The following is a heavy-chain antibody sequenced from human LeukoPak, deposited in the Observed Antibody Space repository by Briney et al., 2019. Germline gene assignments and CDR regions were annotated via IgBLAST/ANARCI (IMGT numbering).Heavy chain of an antibody. CDR2: IRGKAYGGTT. Sequence: GGSLSLSCTASGFTVGDYAMSWFRQAPGKGLEWVGSIRGKAYGGTTEYAASVKGRFTISRDDSKSIAYLQMNSLKTEDTAVYYCTRDTRGGVSAAGPVWGQGTLVTVSS. CDR1: GFTVGDYA. CDR3: TRDTRGGVSAAGPV. V-gene: IGHV3-49*03. J-gene: IGHJ4*02. D-gene: IGHD6-13*01.